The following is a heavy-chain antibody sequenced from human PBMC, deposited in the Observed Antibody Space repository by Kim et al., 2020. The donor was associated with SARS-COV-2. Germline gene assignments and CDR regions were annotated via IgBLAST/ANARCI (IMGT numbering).Heavy chain of an antibody. CDR3: ARRSPGLFWYFDL. J-gene: IGHJ2*01. D-gene: IGHD3-16*01. V-gene: IGHV4-4*07. Sequence: NPALNSRVTMSVDTSKNQFSLHLAHVTAADTAVDYCARRSPGLFWYFDLWGRGTLVSVSS.